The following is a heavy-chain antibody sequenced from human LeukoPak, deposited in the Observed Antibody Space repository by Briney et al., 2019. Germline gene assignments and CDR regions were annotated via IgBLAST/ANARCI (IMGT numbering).Heavy chain of an antibody. CDR2: ISWNSGSI. D-gene: IGHD6-6*01. V-gene: IGHV3-9*01. CDR3: AKSSSSSDYYYYYMDV. Sequence: SGGSLRLSCAASGFTFDDYAMHWVRQAPGKGREWVSGISWNSGSIGYADSVKGRFTISRDNAKNSLYLQMNSLRAEDTALYYCAKSSSSSDYYYYYMDVWGKGTTVTVSS. CDR1: GFTFDDYA. J-gene: IGHJ6*03.